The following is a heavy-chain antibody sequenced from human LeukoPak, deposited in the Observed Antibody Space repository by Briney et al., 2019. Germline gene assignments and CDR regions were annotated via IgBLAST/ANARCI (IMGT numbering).Heavy chain of an antibody. CDR2: ISWNSGSI. D-gene: IGHD2-15*01. Sequence: GGPLRLSCAASGFTFDDYAMHWVRQAPGKGLEWVSGISWNSGSIGYADSVKGRFTISRDNAKNSLYLQMNSLRAEDTALYYCAKDIGYCSGGSCYPFPYFDYWGQGTLVTVSS. CDR1: GFTFDDYA. CDR3: AKDIGYCSGGSCYPFPYFDY. V-gene: IGHV3-9*01. J-gene: IGHJ4*02.